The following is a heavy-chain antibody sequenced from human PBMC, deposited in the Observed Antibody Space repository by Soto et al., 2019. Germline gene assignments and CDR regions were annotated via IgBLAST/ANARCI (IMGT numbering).Heavy chain of an antibody. Sequence: GESLKISCKGSGYSFTSYWIGGVRQMPGKGLEGMGSIYPGDSDTRYSPSFQGQVTISADKAISTAYLQWSSLKASDTAMYYCARHLAVAARYGMDVWGQGTTVTVSS. J-gene: IGHJ6*02. CDR2: IYPGDSDT. CDR1: GYSFTSYW. CDR3: ARHLAVAARYGMDV. D-gene: IGHD6-19*01. V-gene: IGHV5-51*01.